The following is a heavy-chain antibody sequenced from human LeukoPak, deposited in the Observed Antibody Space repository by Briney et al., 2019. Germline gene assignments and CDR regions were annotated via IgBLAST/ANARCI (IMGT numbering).Heavy chain of an antibody. J-gene: IGHJ4*02. Sequence: PGGSLRHSCTASGFSFSSYWMQWVRQAPGKGLVWVSYVNNDGRETAHADSVKGRFTISRDNASNAVFLQMNSLRADDTGVYYCARGAGGLYGWGQGTLVIVSS. V-gene: IGHV3-74*01. CDR1: GFSFSSYW. CDR3: ARGAGGLYG. CDR2: VNNDGRET. D-gene: IGHD2-8*01.